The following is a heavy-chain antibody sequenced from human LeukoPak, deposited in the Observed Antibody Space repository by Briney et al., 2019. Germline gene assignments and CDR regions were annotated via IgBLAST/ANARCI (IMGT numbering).Heavy chain of an antibody. Sequence: PSETLSLTCTVSGGSISSYYWSWIRQPPGKGLEWIGYIYYSGSTNYNPSLKSRVTISVDTFKNQFSLKLNSVTAADTAVYYCARGGWELFDYWGQGTLVTVSS. CDR2: IYYSGST. CDR3: ARGGWELFDY. CDR1: GGSISSYY. J-gene: IGHJ4*02. V-gene: IGHV4-59*01. D-gene: IGHD1-7*01.